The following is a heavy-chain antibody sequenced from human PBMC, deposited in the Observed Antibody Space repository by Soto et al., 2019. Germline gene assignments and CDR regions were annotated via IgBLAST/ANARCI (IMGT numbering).Heavy chain of an antibody. CDR2: IHSDGSST. J-gene: IGHJ3*01. CDR1: GFTFSYYW. V-gene: IGHV3-74*03. CDR3: ARGDHGAFDL. Sequence: EVQLVESGGGLVQPGESLRLSCAASGFTFSYYWMHWVRQAPGKGLVWVSRIHSDGSSTTYADSVKDRFTISRDNARNTLYLQMNSLRAEDTAVYYCARGDHGAFDLWGQGTVLTVSS.